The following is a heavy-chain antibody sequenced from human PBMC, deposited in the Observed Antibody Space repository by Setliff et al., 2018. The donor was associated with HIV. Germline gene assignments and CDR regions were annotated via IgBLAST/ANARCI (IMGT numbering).Heavy chain of an antibody. V-gene: IGHV4-31*03. CDR1: GGSISSGGYY. CDR2: VYYNGDT. CDR3: ARASGVTPFDH. D-gene: IGHD2-21*02. J-gene: IGHJ4*02. Sequence: SETLSLTCTVSGGSISSGGYYWSWIRQHPEKGLEWTGYVYYNGDTYYNPSLKSRVTLSVDTSKNQFSLNLSSVTAADTAVYYCARASGVTPFDHWGPGTLVTVSS.